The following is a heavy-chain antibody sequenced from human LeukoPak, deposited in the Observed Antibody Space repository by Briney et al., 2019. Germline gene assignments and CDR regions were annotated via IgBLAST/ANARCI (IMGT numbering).Heavy chain of an antibody. D-gene: IGHD3-16*01. Sequence: PSETLSLTCTVSGGSISPYYWAWFRQPPGQGLKYIGDIYHTGTTSYSPSLQSRVTISLDTSQNQLSLRLSSVTAADAAIYYCARLRAYKTTHQFYFDYWGQGTLVTVSS. CDR1: GGSISPYY. CDR2: IYHTGTT. V-gene: IGHV4-59*08. J-gene: IGHJ4*02. CDR3: ARLRAYKTTHQFYFDY.